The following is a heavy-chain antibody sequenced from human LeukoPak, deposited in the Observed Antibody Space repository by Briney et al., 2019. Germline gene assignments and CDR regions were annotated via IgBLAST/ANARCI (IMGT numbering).Heavy chain of an antibody. CDR2: IYYSGST. CDR1: GGSISSYY. Sequence: SETLSLTCTVSGGSISSYYWSWIRQPPGKGLEWIGYIYYSGSTNYNPSLKSRVTISVDTSKNQFSLKLSSVTAADTAVYYCARGPRAITIFGVVSGFDPWGQGTLVTVSS. D-gene: IGHD3-3*01. V-gene: IGHV4-59*01. J-gene: IGHJ5*02. CDR3: ARGPRAITIFGVVSGFDP.